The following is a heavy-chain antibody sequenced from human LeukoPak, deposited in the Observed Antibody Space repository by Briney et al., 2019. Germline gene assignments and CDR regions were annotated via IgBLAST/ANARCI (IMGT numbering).Heavy chain of an antibody. D-gene: IGHD3-3*01. J-gene: IGHJ4*02. CDR1: GFTFSSYA. CDR2: INADDGRT. Sequence: GGSLRLSCAASGFTFSSYAMSWVRQAPGKGLEWVSGINADDGRTYYADSVKGRFTISRDNSKNTLYLQINNPRVEDTAVYYCAKRYYDFPLDYWGQGTLVTVSS. V-gene: IGHV3-23*01. CDR3: AKRYYDFPLDY.